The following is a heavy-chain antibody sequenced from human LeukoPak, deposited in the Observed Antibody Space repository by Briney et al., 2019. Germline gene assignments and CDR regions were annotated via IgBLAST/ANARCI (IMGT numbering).Heavy chain of an antibody. CDR2: IYPGDSDT. V-gene: IGHV5-51*01. Sequence: GESLKISCKGSGYRFSSHWIGWVRQMPGRGLEWMGIIYPGDSDTRYSPAFQGQVTISVDKSISTAYLQRSSLKASDTAMYYCARASRDGYNQNFDHWGQGTLVTVSS. CDR3: ARASRDGYNQNFDH. D-gene: IGHD5-24*01. CDR1: GYRFSSHW. J-gene: IGHJ4*02.